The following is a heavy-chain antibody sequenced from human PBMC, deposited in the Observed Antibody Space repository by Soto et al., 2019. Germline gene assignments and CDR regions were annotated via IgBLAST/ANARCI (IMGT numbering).Heavy chain of an antibody. Sequence: QVQLQESGPGLVKPSETLSLTCTVSGGPLSSYYWSWIRQPAGKGLEWIGRIYSSGTTNHNPSLKSRLTMSVDTSNNHFALRLTSVTAADTAVYYCARNALSALDVWGQGTTVTVS. V-gene: IGHV4-4*07. CDR1: GGPLSSYY. CDR2: IYSSGTT. CDR3: ARNALSALDV. J-gene: IGHJ6*02. D-gene: IGHD1-1*01.